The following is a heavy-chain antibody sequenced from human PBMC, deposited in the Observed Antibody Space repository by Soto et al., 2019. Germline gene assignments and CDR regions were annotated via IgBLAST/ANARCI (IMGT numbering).Heavy chain of an antibody. J-gene: IGHJ5*02. CDR2: ISAYNGNT. Sequence: ASVKVSCKASGYTFTSYGISWVRQAPGQGLEWMGWISAYNGNTNYAQKLQGRVTMTTDTSTSTAYMELRSLRSDDTAVYYCARDELGPMVYAIPWFDPWGQGTLVTVSS. V-gene: IGHV1-18*01. CDR3: ARDELGPMVYAIPWFDP. D-gene: IGHD2-8*01. CDR1: GYTFTSYG.